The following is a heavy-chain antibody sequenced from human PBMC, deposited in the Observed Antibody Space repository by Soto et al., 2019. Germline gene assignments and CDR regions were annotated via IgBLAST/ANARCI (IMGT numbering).Heavy chain of an antibody. D-gene: IGHD6-13*01. Sequence: GGSLRLSCAASGFTFSNYAMNWVRQAPGEGLDWVSTISASGATTFYADSVKGRFTISRDNSKNTLYLQMSSLRAEDTALYYCAKGYTSAWSWGQGTLVTVSS. V-gene: IGHV3-23*01. J-gene: IGHJ4*02. CDR2: ISASGATT. CDR3: AKGYTSAWS. CDR1: GFTFSNYA.